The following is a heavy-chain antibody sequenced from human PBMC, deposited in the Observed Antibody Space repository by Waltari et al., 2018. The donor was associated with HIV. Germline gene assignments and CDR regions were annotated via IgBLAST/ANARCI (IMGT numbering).Heavy chain of an antibody. J-gene: IGHJ6*02. D-gene: IGHD3-3*01. CDR1: GYTFTSYY. CDR2: SNPSGGTT. CDR3: ARDEGGGEYNDFWSGLDYYGMDV. Sequence: QLQLVQSGAEVKKPGASVKVSCKASGYTFTSYYIHWVRQAPGQGLEWMGISNPSGGTTRYAQKFKGRVTMTRDTSTRTVYMELSSLRSEDTAVYYCARDEGGGEYNDFWSGLDYYGMDVWGQGTTVTVSS. V-gene: IGHV1-46*01.